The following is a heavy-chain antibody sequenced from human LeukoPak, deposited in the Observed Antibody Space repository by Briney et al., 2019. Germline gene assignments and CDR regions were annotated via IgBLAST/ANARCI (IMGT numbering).Heavy chain of an antibody. CDR1: GFTFDDYA. V-gene: IGHV3-9*01. Sequence: GGSLRLSCAASGFTFDDYAMHWVRQAPGKGLEWVSGISWNSGSIGYADCVKGRLTISRDNAKNSLYLQMNSLRAEDTALYYCAKDMDGSSGGDAFDIWGQGTMVTVSS. CDR3: AKDMDGSSGGDAFDI. J-gene: IGHJ3*02. CDR2: ISWNSGSI. D-gene: IGHD3-22*01.